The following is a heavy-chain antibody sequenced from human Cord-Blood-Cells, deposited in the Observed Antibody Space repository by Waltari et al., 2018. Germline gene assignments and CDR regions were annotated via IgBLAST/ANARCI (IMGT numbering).Heavy chain of an antibody. Sequence: QVQLVQSGAEVKKPGSSVKVSCKASGGTFSSYAISWVRQAPGQGLEWMGGIIPIFGTANYAQKFQGRVTITADESTSTAYMELSSLRSEDTAVYYCARPSQYCSGTSCYAFDIWGQGTMVTVSS. J-gene: IGHJ3*02. CDR2: IIPIFGTA. CDR3: ARPSQYCSGTSCYAFDI. V-gene: IGHV1-69*01. CDR1: GGTFSSYA. D-gene: IGHD2-2*01.